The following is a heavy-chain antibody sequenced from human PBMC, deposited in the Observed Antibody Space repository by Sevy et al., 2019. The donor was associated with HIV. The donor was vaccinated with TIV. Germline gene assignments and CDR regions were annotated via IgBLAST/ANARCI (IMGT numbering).Heavy chain of an antibody. CDR3: ARGYGDYRIDAFDI. Sequence: GGSLRLSCAASGFTFSSYGMYWVRQAPGKGLEWVAVIWYDGSNKYYADSVKGRFTISRDNSKNTLYLQMNSLRAEDTAVYYCARGYGDYRIDAFDIWGQGTMVTVSS. CDR2: IWYDGSNK. CDR1: GFTFSSYG. V-gene: IGHV3-33*01. J-gene: IGHJ3*02. D-gene: IGHD4-17*01.